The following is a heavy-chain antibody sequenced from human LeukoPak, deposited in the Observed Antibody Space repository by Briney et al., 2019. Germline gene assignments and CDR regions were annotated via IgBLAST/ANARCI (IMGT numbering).Heavy chain of an antibody. CDR1: GYTLTELS. V-gene: IGHV1-24*01. J-gene: IGHJ6*03. D-gene: IGHD3-3*01. Sequence: ASVKVSCKVSGYTLTELSMHWVRQAPGKGLEWMGGFDPEDGETIYAQQFQGRVTMTEDTSTDTAYMELSSLRSEDTAVYYCATGTKYYDFWSGYYRFRTDGRGYYYMDVWGKGTTVTVSS. CDR2: FDPEDGET. CDR3: ATGTKYYDFWSGYYRFRTDGRGYYYMDV.